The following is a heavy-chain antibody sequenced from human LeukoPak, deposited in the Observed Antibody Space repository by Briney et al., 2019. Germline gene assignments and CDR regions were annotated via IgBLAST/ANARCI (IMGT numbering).Heavy chain of an antibody. CDR1: GGSLSSGTYY. D-gene: IGHD2-15*01. J-gene: IGHJ4*02. CDR2: IYASGST. Sequence: PSQTLSLTCTVSGGSLSSGTYYWNWIRQPAGEGLEWIGRIYASGSTHYNPSLMSRVTISIDTSENQFSLNLISVTAADTAVYYCARAHCSGGTCYKYFHSWGRGTLVTVSS. V-gene: IGHV4-61*02. CDR3: ARAHCSGGTCYKYFHS.